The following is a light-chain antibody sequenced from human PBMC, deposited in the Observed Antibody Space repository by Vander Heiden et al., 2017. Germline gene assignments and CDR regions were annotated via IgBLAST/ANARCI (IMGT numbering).Light chain of an antibody. Sequence: AIRMTQSASSFPASTGDRVTITCRASQGISSDLAGYQQKPGKAPKRLIYDASTLQSGGPSRFSGSGAGTNDTLTISCLQSEEFATVYCQQEDNYRRTFGQGTKVEIK. J-gene: IGKJ1*01. CDR3: QQEDNYRRT. CDR2: DAS. CDR1: QGISSD. V-gene: IGKV1-8*01.